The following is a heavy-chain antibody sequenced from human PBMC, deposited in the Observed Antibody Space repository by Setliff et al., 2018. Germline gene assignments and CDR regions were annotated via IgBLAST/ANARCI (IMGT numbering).Heavy chain of an antibody. CDR3: ARDVVSGWYRRNNYFGMDV. CDR1: GGSFSGYY. V-gene: IGHV4-34*01. CDR2: INHSGST. Sequence: SETLSLTCAVYGGSFSGYYWNWIRQPPGKGLEWIGEINHSGSTNYNPSLKSRVTISVDTSKNQFSLKLSSVTAADTAVYYCARDVVSGWYRRNNYFGMDVWGQGTTVTVSS. J-gene: IGHJ6*02. D-gene: IGHD6-19*01.